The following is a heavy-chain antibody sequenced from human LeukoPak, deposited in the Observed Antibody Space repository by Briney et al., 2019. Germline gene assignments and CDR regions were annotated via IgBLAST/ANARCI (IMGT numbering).Heavy chain of an antibody. Sequence: GGSLRLSCAASGFTVSSNYISWVRQAPGKGLEWVSLIYTSGSTYYADSVKGRFSVSRDSAKNSLYLQMNTLRGEDTAVYYCARDDYGEYGFMDFWGQGTLVTVSS. D-gene: IGHD4-17*01. J-gene: IGHJ4*02. V-gene: IGHV3-53*01. CDR3: ARDDYGEYGFMDF. CDR2: IYTSGST. CDR1: GFTVSSNY.